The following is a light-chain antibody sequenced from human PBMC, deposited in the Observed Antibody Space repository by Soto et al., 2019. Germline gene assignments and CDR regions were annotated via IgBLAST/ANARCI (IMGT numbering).Light chain of an antibody. J-gene: IGKJ1*01. CDR2: DAS. V-gene: IGKV3-11*01. Sequence: EIVLTHSPATLSLSPGERATLFCRASQSVSSNLAWYQQKPGQAPKLVIYDASKRATGIPARFSGSGSGTDFTLTISSIEPEDFAAYYCQQGSSWPPWTFRQGTK. CDR3: QQGSSWPPWT. CDR1: QSVSSN.